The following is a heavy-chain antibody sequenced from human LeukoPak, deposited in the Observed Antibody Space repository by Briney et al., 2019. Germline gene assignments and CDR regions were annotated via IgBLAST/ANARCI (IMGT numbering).Heavy chain of an antibody. CDR1: GFTVSSSA. Sequence: PGGSLRLSCAASGFTVSSSAMTWVRQAPGKGLEWVSALSGSGGGTFYADSVKGRFTISRDNTKSTLYLQMNSLRAEDTAVYYCAKGALVGSGSYWPLVAWGQGTLVNVSS. CDR3: AKGALVGSGSYWPLVA. V-gene: IGHV3-23*01. J-gene: IGHJ5*02. D-gene: IGHD3-10*01. CDR2: LSGSGGGT.